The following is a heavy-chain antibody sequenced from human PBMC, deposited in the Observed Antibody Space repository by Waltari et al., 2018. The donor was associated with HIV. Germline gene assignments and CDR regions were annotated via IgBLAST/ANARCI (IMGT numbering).Heavy chain of an antibody. J-gene: IGHJ5*02. D-gene: IGHD4-17*01. V-gene: IGHV4-4*07. CDR2: IYRSGNT. CDR3: ARAWTTVTGGWFDP. Sequence: QVLLQESGPGLVKPSETLSLTCTVSGGSINNDYWSWIRQPAGKGLEWIGRIYRSGNTNYNPARKSRLSMSVDTSKNQFSLILTSGTAADTAVYYWARAWTTVTGGWFDPWGQGTLVIVSS. CDR1: GGSINNDY.